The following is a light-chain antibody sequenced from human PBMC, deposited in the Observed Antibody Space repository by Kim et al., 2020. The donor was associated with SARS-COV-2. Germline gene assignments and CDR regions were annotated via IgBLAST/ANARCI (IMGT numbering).Light chain of an antibody. V-gene: IGLV2-14*01. CDR2: EVT. J-gene: IGLJ2*01. CDR3: SSYSRTSSVEAI. Sequence: SITISCTGSTKYISNFNFVSWYQQHPDMAPKLIIYEVTHRTSGFPDRFSGSKSGNTASLTISGLQADDEADYYCSSYSRTSSVEAIFGGGTQLTVL. CDR1: TKYISNFNF.